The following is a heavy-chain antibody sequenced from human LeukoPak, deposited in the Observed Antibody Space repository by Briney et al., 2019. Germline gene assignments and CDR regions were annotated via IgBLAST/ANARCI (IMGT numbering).Heavy chain of an antibody. CDR1: GYTFTSYD. V-gene: IGHV1-8*01. Sequence: GGSVSVSCRASGYTFTSYDINWVRQAPGEGVEWRGWMNPNSGNTDYAQKFPRRVTMTTTTSISTAYIELSSLRSEDPAVYYCAADFWSGYYGPSLGTFYYYGMDVWGQGTTVTVSS. J-gene: IGHJ6*02. CDR2: MNPNSGNT. D-gene: IGHD3-3*01. CDR3: AADFWSGYYGPSLGTFYYYGMDV.